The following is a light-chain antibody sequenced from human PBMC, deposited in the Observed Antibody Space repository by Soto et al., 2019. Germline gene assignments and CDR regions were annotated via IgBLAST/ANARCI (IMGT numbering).Light chain of an antibody. CDR1: QSISSW. CDR2: KAS. CDR3: QQYNSYSGFT. J-gene: IGKJ3*01. Sequence: DLQMTQSPSTLSASVGDRVTITCRASQSISSWLVWYQQKPGKAPKLLIYKASSLESGVPSRFSCSGAGTKFTLTISSLQPDDFATYYCQQYNSYSGFTFGPGTKVDIK. V-gene: IGKV1-5*03.